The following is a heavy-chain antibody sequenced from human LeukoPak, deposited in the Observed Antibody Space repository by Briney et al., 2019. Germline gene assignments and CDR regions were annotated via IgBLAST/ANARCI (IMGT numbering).Heavy chain of an antibody. D-gene: IGHD2-2*01. V-gene: IGHV1-2*02. CDR1: GYTFTGCY. J-gene: IGHJ4*02. CDR3: ARGEPAAAMNY. CDR2: INPNSGGT. Sequence: ASVKVSCKASGYTFTGCYMHWMRQAPGQGLEWMGWINPNSGGTNYAQKFQGRVTMPRDTSISTAYMELSRLRSDDTAVYYCARGEPAAAMNYWGQGTLVTVSS.